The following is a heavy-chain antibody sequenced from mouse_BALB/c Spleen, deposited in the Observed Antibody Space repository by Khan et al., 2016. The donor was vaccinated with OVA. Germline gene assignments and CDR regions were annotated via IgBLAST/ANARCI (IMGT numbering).Heavy chain of an antibody. CDR2: IYPGSDNT. J-gene: IGHJ3*01. V-gene: IGHV1-77*01. CDR3: TREGAAWFPY. CDR1: GYIFTDYN. Sequence: VQLQQSGAELARPGASVKLSCKASGYIFTDYNINWMRQRTGQGLEWIGEIYPGSDNTYYNERFKGKATLTVDKSSSPAYMHLSSLTSEDAAVYFCTREGAAWFPYWGQGTLVTVSA.